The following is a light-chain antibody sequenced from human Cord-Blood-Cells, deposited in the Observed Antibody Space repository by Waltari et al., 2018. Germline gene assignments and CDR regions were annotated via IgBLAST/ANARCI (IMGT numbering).Light chain of an antibody. CDR3: QQLWT. CDR1: QGISSY. V-gene: IGKV1-9*01. J-gene: IGKJ1*01. Sequence: IQLTQSPSSLSASVGDRVTITCRASQGISSYLAWYQQKPGKVPKLLIYAASTLQSGVPSRFSGSGSGTDFTLTISSLQPEDFATYYCQQLWTFGQGTKVEIK. CDR2: AAS.